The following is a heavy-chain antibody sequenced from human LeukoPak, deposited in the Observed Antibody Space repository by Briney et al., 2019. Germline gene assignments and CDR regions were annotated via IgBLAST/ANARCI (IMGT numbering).Heavy chain of an antibody. J-gene: IGHJ4*02. D-gene: IGHD6-19*01. CDR1: GYTFTHYA. Sequence: ASVTVSCKASGYTFTHYAIHWLRQAPAQSLEWMGWIDAANGNTKYSQKFQGRVTIARDTSASTAYMELSRLTSEDTAVYYCARESLGSGWYFAADYWGQGTLVTVSS. V-gene: IGHV1-3*01. CDR2: IDAANGNT. CDR3: ARESLGSGWYFAADY.